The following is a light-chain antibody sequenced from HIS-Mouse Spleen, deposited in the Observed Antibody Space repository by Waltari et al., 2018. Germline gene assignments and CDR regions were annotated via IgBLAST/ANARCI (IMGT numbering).Light chain of an antibody. CDR3: CSYAGSYPVV. J-gene: IGLJ2*01. V-gene: IGLV2-11*01. CDR2: DVS. CDR1: SSDVGGYNY. Sequence: QSALTQPRQVSGSPGQSVTISCTGTSSDVGGYNYVSWYQQHPGNTPKLMIYDVSKRPSGVPDRFYGSKSGNTASLTISGLQAEDEADYYCCSYAGSYPVVFGGGTKLTVL.